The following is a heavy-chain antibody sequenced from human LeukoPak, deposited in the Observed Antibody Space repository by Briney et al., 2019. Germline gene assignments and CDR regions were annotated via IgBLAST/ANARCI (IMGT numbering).Heavy chain of an antibody. CDR1: GFTFSSYG. Sequence: GGSLRLSCAASGFTFSSYGMHWVRQAPGKGLEWVAVISYDGSNKYYADSVKGRFTISRDNSKNTLYLQMNSLRAEDTAVYYCAKSSPPTTYYYDSSGYYYVGHLDYWGQGTQVTVSS. J-gene: IGHJ4*02. CDR2: ISYDGSNK. D-gene: IGHD3-22*01. V-gene: IGHV3-30*18. CDR3: AKSSPPTTYYYDSSGYYYVGHLDY.